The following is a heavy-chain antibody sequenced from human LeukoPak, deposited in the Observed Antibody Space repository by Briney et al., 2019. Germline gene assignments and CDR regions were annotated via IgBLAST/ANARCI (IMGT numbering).Heavy chain of an antibody. CDR3: ARGTYYYDSSGYLDY. D-gene: IGHD3-22*01. CDR1: GDSVSSNSAA. V-gene: IGHV6-1*01. J-gene: IGHJ4*02. Sequence: SQTLSLTCAISGDSVSSNSAAWNWIRQSPSRGLEWLGWTYYRSKWYNDYAVSVKSRITINPDTSKNQFSLQLNSVTPEDTAVYYCARGTYYYDSSGYLDYWGQGTLVTVSS. CDR2: TYYRSKWYN.